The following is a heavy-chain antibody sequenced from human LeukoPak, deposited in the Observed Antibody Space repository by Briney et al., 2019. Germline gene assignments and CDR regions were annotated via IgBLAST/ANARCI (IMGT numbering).Heavy chain of an antibody. D-gene: IGHD4-11*01. J-gene: IGHJ6*02. CDR2: ISYDGSNK. Sequence: GGPLRLSCAASGFTFSSYAMHWVGQAPGKGLEWVAVISYDGSNKYYADSVKGRFTISRDNSKNTLYLQMNSLRAEDTAVYYCARAAGDYSFNYYYYYGMDVWGQGTTVTVSS. CDR3: ARAAGDYSFNYYYYYGMDV. CDR1: GFTFSSYA. V-gene: IGHV3-30-3*01.